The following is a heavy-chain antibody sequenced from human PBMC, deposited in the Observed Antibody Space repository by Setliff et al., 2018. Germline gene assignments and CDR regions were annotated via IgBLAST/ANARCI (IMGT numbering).Heavy chain of an antibody. J-gene: IGHJ5*02. CDR2: IYVNGGST. Sequence: SETLSLTCTVSGDSISSGSYYWTWIRQPAGKGLEWIGRIYVNGGSTTYSPSLKSRVTISVDTSKNQFSLNLSSVTAADTAVYYCARAGYELGQYNWFDPWGQGTLVTVSS. CDR1: GDSISSGSYY. V-gene: IGHV4-61*02. D-gene: IGHD2-2*01. CDR3: ARAGYELGQYNWFDP.